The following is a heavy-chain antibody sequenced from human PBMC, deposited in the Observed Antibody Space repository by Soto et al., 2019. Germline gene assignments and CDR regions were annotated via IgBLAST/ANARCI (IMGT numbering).Heavy chain of an antibody. Sequence: EVQLVESGGGLVQPGGSLRLSCAVSGFTFSSFWMHWVRQAPGEGLVWVSRINTDGSSTSYADSVKGRFTISRDNSKDTLYLQMSSLRAEDTALYYCAKWGDIGVAGLDLWGQGTLVSVSS. D-gene: IGHD6-19*01. J-gene: IGHJ5*02. V-gene: IGHV3-74*01. CDR3: AKWGDIGVAGLDL. CDR2: INTDGSST. CDR1: GFTFSSFW.